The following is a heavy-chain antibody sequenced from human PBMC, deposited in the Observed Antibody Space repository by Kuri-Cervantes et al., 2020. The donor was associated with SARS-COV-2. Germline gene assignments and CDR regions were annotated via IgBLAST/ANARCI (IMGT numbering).Heavy chain of an antibody. CDR3: ARVDVWFGELFDAFDI. V-gene: IGHV1-18*01. CDR2: ISAYNGNT. Sequence: ASVKVSCKASGYTFTSYGISWVRQAPGQGLEWMGWISAYNGNTNYAQKFQGRVTITADESTSTAYMELSSLRSEDTAVYYCARVDVWFGELFDAFDIWGQGTMVTVSS. J-gene: IGHJ3*02. CDR1: GYTFTSYG. D-gene: IGHD3-10*01.